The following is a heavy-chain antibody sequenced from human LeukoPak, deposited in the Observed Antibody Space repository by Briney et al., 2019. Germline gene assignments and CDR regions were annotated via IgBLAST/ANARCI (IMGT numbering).Heavy chain of an antibody. D-gene: IGHD3-10*01. CDR1: GFTFSTYA. CDR3: AKTVSGSYSYQGGDY. CDR2: ISDGGSDT. Sequence: GGSLRLSCAASGFTFSTYAMSWVRQAPGKGLDWVSTISDGGSDTHYADSVKGRFTISRDDSKNTLYLQMNSLRAEDTAVYYCAKTVSGSYSYQGGDYWGQGTLVTVSS. J-gene: IGHJ4*02. V-gene: IGHV3-23*01.